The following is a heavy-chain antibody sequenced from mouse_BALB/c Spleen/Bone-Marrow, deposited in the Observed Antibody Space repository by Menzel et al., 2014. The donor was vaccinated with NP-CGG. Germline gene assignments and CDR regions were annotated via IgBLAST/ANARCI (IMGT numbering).Heavy chain of an antibody. D-gene: IGHD2-1*01. CDR1: GFTFTDYY. Sequence: EVKLMESGGGLVQPGGSLRLSCATSGFTFTDYYMSWVRQPPGKALEWLGFIRNKANGYTTEYSASVKGRFTISRDNSQSILYLQMNTLRAEDSAPYYCARDGNYYFDNWGQGTPLTVSS. J-gene: IGHJ2*01. CDR2: IRNKANGYTT. CDR3: ARDGNYYFDN. V-gene: IGHV7-3*02.